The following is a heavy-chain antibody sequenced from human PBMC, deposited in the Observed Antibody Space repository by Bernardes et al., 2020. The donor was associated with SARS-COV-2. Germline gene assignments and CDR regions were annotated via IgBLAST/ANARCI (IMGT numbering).Heavy chain of an antibody. CDR3: VKEAAETAYGDY. J-gene: IGHJ4*02. Sequence: GGSLRLSCVASGFTFGSFAMSWVRQAPGKGLEWVSAISDSSTSFYYTDSVKGRFTISRDNSKNTLYLQMNSLRADDTAVYYCVKEAAETAYGDYWGQGIVVTVSP. CDR1: GFTFGSFA. CDR2: ISDSSTSF. D-gene: IGHD2-15*01. V-gene: IGHV3-23*01.